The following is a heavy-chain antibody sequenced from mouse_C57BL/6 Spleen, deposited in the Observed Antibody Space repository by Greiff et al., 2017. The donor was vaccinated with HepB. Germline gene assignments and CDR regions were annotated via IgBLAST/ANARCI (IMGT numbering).Heavy chain of an antibody. CDR1: GYTFTSYW. V-gene: IGHV1-69*01. J-gene: IGHJ3*01. D-gene: IGHD2-2*01. CDR3: ARPLYYGYDEGFAY. CDR2: IDPSDSYT. Sequence: QVQLQQPGAELVMPGASVKLSCKASGYTFTSYWMHWVKQRPGQGLEWIGEIDPSDSYTNYNQKFKGKSTLTVDKSSSTAYMQLSSLTSEDSAVYYCARPLYYGYDEGFAYWGQGTLVTVSA.